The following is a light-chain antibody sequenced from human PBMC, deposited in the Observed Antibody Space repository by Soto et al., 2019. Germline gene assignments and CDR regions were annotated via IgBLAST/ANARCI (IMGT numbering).Light chain of an antibody. Sequence: DVVLTQSPDSLAVSLGERATINCKSSQSVLYSSNNENYLAWYKQKPGQPPKLLIYWASTRQSGVPDRFSGSGSGTDFTLTISSLQAEDVAVYYCQQYYSTPYTFGQGTKLENK. CDR2: WAS. CDR3: QQYYSTPYT. J-gene: IGKJ2*01. V-gene: IGKV4-1*01. CDR1: QSVLYSSNNENY.